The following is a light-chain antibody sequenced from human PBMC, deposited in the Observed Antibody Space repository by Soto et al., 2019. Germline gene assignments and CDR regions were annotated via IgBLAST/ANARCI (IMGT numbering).Light chain of an antibody. CDR1: SSNIGAGYD. J-gene: IGLJ3*02. V-gene: IGLV1-40*01. Sequence: QSVLTQPPSVSGAPGQRVTISCTGSSSNIGAGYDVHWYQQLPGTAPKLLIYGNSNRPSGVPDRFSGPKSGTSASLAITGLQAEDEADYYCQSYDSSLSGGVFGGGTKVTVL. CDR2: GNS. CDR3: QSYDSSLSGGV.